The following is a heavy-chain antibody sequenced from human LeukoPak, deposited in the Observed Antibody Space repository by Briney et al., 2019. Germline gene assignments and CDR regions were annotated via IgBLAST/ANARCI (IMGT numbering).Heavy chain of an antibody. CDR3: ARSSCGHLNWFDP. CDR1: GGSISSSDYY. J-gene: IGHJ5*02. Sequence: PSETLSLTCTVSGGSISSSDYYWAWLRQPPGKGLEWIGSIYYSGYIYYNPSLKTRVTISVDTSKNQVSLKLSSVTAADTAVYYGARSSCGHLNWFDPWGQGTLVTVSS. D-gene: IGHD6-13*01. V-gene: IGHV4-39*07. CDR2: IYYSGYI.